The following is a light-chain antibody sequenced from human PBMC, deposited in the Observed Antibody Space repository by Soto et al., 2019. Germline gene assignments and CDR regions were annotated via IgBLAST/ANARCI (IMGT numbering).Light chain of an antibody. CDR2: DNT. CDR1: SSNVGADYD. Sequence: QLVLTQPPSVSGAPGQRVTISCTGSSSNVGADYDVHWYQQLPGTAPKLLIYDNTNRPSGVPDRFSGSRSGTSASLAITGLQAEDEADYYCQSYDSSLSAWVFGGGTKLTVL. V-gene: IGLV1-40*01. J-gene: IGLJ3*02. CDR3: QSYDSSLSAWV.